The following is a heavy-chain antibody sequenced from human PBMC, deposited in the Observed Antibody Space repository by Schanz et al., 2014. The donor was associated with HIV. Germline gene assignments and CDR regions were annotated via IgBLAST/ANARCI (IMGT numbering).Heavy chain of an antibody. Sequence: EVQLVETGGGLIQPGGSLRISCAASGFSVSGYYMDWVRQAPGTGLEWVSIISGSGASTYYADSVKGRFTISRDKSKSTLYLQMNSLRAEDTAVYYCAKDRITGTTGVPYYYYGMDVWGQGTTVTVSS. D-gene: IGHD1-7*01. CDR1: GFSVSGYY. J-gene: IGHJ6*02. CDR2: ISGSGAST. V-gene: IGHV3-53*05. CDR3: AKDRITGTTGVPYYYYGMDV.